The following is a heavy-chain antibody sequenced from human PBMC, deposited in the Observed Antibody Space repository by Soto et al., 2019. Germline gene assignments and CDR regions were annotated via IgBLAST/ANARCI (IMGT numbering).Heavy chain of an antibody. Sequence: QVQLQESGPGLVKPSQTLSLTSTVSGGSISSGGYYWSWIRQHPGKGLEWIGYIYYSGSTYYNPSLKSRVPISVDTSKNQFSLKLSSVTAADTAVYYCARGSRITVTTNAFDIWGQGTMVTVSS. J-gene: IGHJ3*02. CDR3: ARGSRITVTTNAFDI. D-gene: IGHD4-17*01. V-gene: IGHV4-31*03. CDR1: GGSISSGGYY. CDR2: IYYSGST.